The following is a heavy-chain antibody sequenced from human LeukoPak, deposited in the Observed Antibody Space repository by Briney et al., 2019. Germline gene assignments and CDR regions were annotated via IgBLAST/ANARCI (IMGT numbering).Heavy chain of an antibody. CDR3: ARTQGWNPTGIDY. V-gene: IGHV4-34*01. CDR1: GGSFSGYY. CDR2: INHSGST. Sequence: SETLSLTCAVYGGSFSGYYWSWIRQPPGKGLEWIGEINHSGSTNYNPSLKSRVTISVDTSKNQFSLKLSSVTAADTAVYYCARTQGWNPTGIDYWGQGTLVTVSS. D-gene: IGHD1-1*01. J-gene: IGHJ4*02.